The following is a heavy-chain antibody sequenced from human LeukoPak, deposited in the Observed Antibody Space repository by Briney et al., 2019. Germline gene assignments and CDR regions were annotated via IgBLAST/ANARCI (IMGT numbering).Heavy chain of an antibody. D-gene: IGHD3-10*01. J-gene: IGHJ4*02. CDR3: ARVGVTMVRGVILYFDY. CDR1: GGTFSSYA. Sequence: GASVKVSCKASGGTFSSYAISWVRQAPGQGLEWMGGIIPIFGTANYTQKFQGRVTITADESTSTAYMELSSLRSEDTAVYYCARVGVTMVRGVILYFDYWGQGTLVTVSS. CDR2: IIPIFGTA. V-gene: IGHV1-69*13.